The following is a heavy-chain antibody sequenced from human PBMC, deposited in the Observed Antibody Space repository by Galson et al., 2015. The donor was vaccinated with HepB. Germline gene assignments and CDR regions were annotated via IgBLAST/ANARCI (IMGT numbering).Heavy chain of an antibody. Sequence: QSGAEVKKPGESLKISCKASGYSFTNYWIGWVRQKPGKGLEWMGIIFPADSDLRYSPSLQGHVTISADKSISTAYLQWSSLKTSDTAMYYCARHFESVLRFLEWLPPYYYYGMDVWGQGTTVTVSS. D-gene: IGHD3-3*01. J-gene: IGHJ6*02. CDR1: GYSFTNYW. CDR3: ARHFESVLRFLEWLPPYYYYGMDV. CDR2: IFPADSDL. V-gene: IGHV5-51*01.